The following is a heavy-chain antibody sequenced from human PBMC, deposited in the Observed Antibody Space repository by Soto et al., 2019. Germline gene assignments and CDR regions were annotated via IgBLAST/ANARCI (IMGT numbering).Heavy chain of an antibody. D-gene: IGHD5-12*01. CDR3: ARGRRGYSGHRHYYYYMDV. CDR2: MNPNSGNT. Sequence: ASVKVSCKASGYTFTSYDINWVRQATGQGLEWMGWMNPNSGNTGYAQKFQGRVTMTRNTSISTAYMELRSLRSEDTAVYYCARGRRGYSGHRHYYYYMDVWGKGTTVTVSS. V-gene: IGHV1-8*01. J-gene: IGHJ6*03. CDR1: GYTFTSYD.